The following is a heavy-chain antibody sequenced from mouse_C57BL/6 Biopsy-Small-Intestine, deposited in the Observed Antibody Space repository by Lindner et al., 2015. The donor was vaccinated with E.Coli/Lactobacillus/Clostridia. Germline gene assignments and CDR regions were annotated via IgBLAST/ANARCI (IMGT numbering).Heavy chain of an antibody. CDR3: ASGQRNYDILTGYYYYGMDV. V-gene: IGHV1-81*01. CDR1: GYTFTSYG. J-gene: IGHJ1*01. D-gene: IGHD1-1*01. Sequence: SVKVSCKASGYTFTSYGISWVRQAPGQGLEWMGWISAYNGNTNYAQKLQGRVTMTTDTSTSTAYMELRSLRSDDTAVYYCASGQRNYDILTGYYYYGMDVWGQGTTVTVSS. CDR2: ISAYNGNT.